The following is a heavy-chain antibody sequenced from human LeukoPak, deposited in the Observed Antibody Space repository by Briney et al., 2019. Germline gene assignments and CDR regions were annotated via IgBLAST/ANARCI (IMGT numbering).Heavy chain of an antibody. J-gene: IGHJ4*02. V-gene: IGHV3-30*14. D-gene: IGHD3-10*01. CDR1: GFTFSSYA. Sequence: PGGSLRLSCAASGFTFSSYAMHWVRQAPGKGLEWVAVISYDGSNKYYADSVKGRFTISRDASKNTLYLQMSSLRTEDTAVYYCVKRAVSGAGTITQFYFDYWGQGTLVTVSS. CDR2: ISYDGSNK. CDR3: VKRAVSGAGTITQFYFDY.